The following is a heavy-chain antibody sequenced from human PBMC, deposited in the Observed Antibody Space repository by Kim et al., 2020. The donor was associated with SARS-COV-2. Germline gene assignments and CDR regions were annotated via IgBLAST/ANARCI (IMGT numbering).Heavy chain of an antibody. CDR1: GGSISSYY. D-gene: IGHD6-13*01. J-gene: IGHJ6*02. Sequence: SETLSLTCTVSGGSISSYYWSWIRQPPGKGLEWIGYIYYSGSTNYNPSLKSRVTISVDTSKNQFSLKLSSVTAADTAVYYCARESGGSSWYPLVGYYYGMDVWGQGTTVTVSS. CDR3: ARESGGSSWYPLVGYYYGMDV. V-gene: IGHV4-59*01. CDR2: IYYSGST.